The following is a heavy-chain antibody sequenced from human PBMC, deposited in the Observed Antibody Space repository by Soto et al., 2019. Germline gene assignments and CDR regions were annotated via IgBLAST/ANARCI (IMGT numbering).Heavy chain of an antibody. Sequence: SETLSLTCTVSGDSLTTYYWNCIRQPPGEGLEWIGFIYYSGSTSYNPSLKSRVTISLDTSKSQVSLKLNSVTATDTAVYYCAGAGYEILTGSYKKQRYFDYWGRGTLVTVSS. D-gene: IGHD3-9*01. CDR1: GDSLTTYY. CDR3: AGAGYEILTGSYKKQRYFDY. V-gene: IGHV4-59*01. J-gene: IGHJ4*02. CDR2: IYYSGST.